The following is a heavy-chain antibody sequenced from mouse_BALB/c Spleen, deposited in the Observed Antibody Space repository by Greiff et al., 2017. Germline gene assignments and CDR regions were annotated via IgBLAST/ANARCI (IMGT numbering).Heavy chain of an antibody. J-gene: IGHJ3*01. Sequence: VKLMESGPGLVQPSQSLSITCTVSGFSLTSYGVHWVRQSPGKGLEWLGVIWSGGSTDYNAAFISRLSISKDNSKSQVFFKMNSLQANDTAIYYCATEDDYEAWFAYWGQGTLVTVSA. CDR1: GFSLTSYG. CDR2: IWSGGST. V-gene: IGHV2-2*02. D-gene: IGHD2-4*01. CDR3: ATEDDYEAWFAY.